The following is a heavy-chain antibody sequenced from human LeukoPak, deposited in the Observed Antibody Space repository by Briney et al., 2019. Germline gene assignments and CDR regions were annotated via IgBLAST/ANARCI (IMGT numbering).Heavy chain of an antibody. Sequence: RSATLSLTCAVSGGPFSGYFWSWIRQPPGQGLEWIGEIHNSGTTNDIPPRNSLDTISEDTSKNEIYLNLRSLTAADTAVYYCARRYYYNLGSFPFDFWGQGTLVTVSS. J-gene: IGHJ4*02. CDR2: IHNSGTT. CDR1: GGPFSGYF. V-gene: IGHV4-34*01. D-gene: IGHD3-10*01. CDR3: ARRYYYNLGSFPFDF.